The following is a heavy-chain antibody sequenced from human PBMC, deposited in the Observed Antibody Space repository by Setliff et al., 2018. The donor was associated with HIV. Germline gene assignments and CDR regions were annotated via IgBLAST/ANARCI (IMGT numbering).Heavy chain of an antibody. CDR1: GFTFDDYT. J-gene: IGHJ6*03. V-gene: IGHV3-43*01. D-gene: IGHD2-2*01. CDR3: AKDITRGDYFMDV. CDR2: ISWDGGST. Sequence: PGGSLRLSCAASGFTFDDYTMHWVRQAPGKGLEWVSLISWDGGSTYYADSVKGRFTISRDNSKNSLYLQMNSLRSEDTALYYCAKDITRGDYFMDVWGNGTTVTSP.